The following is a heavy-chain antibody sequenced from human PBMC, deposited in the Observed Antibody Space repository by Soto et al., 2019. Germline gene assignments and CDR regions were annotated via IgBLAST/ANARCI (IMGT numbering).Heavy chain of an antibody. D-gene: IGHD3-3*01. Sequence: SETLSLTCTVSVGSISSGDYYWSWIRQPPGKGLEWIGYIYYSGSTYYNPSLKSRVTISVDTSKNQFSLKLSSVTAADTAVYYCAGTRWHYDFWSGFPGLLNPYFDYWGQGTLVTVSS. V-gene: IGHV4-30-4*01. CDR3: AGTRWHYDFWSGFPGLLNPYFDY. CDR1: VGSISSGDYY. CDR2: IYYSGST. J-gene: IGHJ4*02.